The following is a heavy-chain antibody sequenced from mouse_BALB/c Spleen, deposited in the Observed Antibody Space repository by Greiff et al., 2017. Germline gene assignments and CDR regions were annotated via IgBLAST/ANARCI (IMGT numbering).Heavy chain of an antibody. Sequence: EVQLQQSGPELVKPGASVKMSCKASGYTFTSYVMHWVKQKPGQGLEWIGYINPYNDGTKYNEKFKGKATLTSDKSSSTAYMELSSLTSEDSAVYYCARDEVYYGYDVSAMDYWGQGTSVTVSS. J-gene: IGHJ4*01. V-gene: IGHV1-14*01. D-gene: IGHD2-2*01. CDR1: GYTFTSYV. CDR3: ARDEVYYGYDVSAMDY. CDR2: INPYNDGT.